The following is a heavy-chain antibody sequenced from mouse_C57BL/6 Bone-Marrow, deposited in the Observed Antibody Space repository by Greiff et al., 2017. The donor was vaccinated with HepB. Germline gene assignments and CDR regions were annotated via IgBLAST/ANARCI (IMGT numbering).Heavy chain of an antibody. Sequence: EVQLQQSGAELVRPGASVKLSCTASGFNIKDDYMHWVKQRPEQGLEWIGWIDPENGDTEYASKFQGKATITADTSSNTAYLQLSSLTSEDTAVYSCRSSWYFDVWGTGTTVTVSS. CDR1: GFNIKDDY. CDR3: RSSWYFDV. J-gene: IGHJ1*03. CDR2: IDPENGDT. V-gene: IGHV14-4*01.